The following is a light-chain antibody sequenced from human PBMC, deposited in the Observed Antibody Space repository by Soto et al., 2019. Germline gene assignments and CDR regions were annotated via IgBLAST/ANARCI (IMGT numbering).Light chain of an antibody. CDR3: QTWGPGFRV. CDR1: SGHSTYS. J-gene: IGLJ2*01. Sequence: QSVLTQSPSASASLGASVRLTCTLSSGHSTYSIAWHQQQPEKGPRFLMNLNSDGSLSKGDGIPDRFSGSTSGAERYLTISGLQSEDEADYYCQTWGPGFRVFGGGTKVTVL. V-gene: IGLV4-69*01. CDR2: LNSDGSL.